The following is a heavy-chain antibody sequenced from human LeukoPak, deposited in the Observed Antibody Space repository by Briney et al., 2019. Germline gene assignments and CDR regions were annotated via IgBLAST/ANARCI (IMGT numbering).Heavy chain of an antibody. D-gene: IGHD3-3*01. V-gene: IGHV5-51*01. CDR1: GYSFTNYW. CDR2: TYPGDSDT. CDR3: ARQNIGGTSASDY. J-gene: IGHJ4*02. Sequence: VESLKISCKASGYSFTNYWIGWVRQMPGKGLEWMGITYPGDSDTRYSPSFQGQVTISADKSISTAYLQWSSLKASDTAIYYCARQNIGGTSASDYWGQGTLVTVSS.